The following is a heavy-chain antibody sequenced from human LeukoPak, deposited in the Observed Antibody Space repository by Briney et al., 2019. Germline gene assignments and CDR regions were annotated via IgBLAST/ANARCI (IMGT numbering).Heavy chain of an antibody. V-gene: IGHV3-23*01. CDR3: AKDQGYSGYANDY. D-gene: IGHD5-12*01. CDR1: GFTFSSYA. J-gene: IGHJ4*02. CDR2: ISGSGGST. Sequence: PGGSPRLSCAASGFTFSSYAMSWVRQAPGKGREWVSAISGSGGSTYYADSVKGRFTISRDNSKNTLYLQMNSLRAEDTAVYYCAKDQGYSGYANDYWGQGTLVTVSS.